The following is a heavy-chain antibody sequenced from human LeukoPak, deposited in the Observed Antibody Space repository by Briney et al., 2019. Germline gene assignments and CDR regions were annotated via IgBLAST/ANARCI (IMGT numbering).Heavy chain of an antibody. D-gene: IGHD1-1*01. Sequence: GGSLRLSCAASGFNLSSYYMDWVRQGPGKGLVWVSRLKSDGSSTKYADSVQGRFTISRDNAKNTLYLQMTSVRVEDAAVYYCARTTMETQYFARWGQGTLVTVSS. CDR1: GFNLSSYY. CDR3: ARTTMETQYFAR. CDR2: LKSDGSST. V-gene: IGHV3-74*03. J-gene: IGHJ4*02.